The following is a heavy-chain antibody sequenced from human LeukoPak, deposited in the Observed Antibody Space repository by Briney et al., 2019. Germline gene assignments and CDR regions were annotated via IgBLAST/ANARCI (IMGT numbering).Heavy chain of an antibody. Sequence: GASVKVSCKACGGTFSSYAISWVRQAPGQGLEWMGGIIPIFGTANYAQKFQGRVTITTDESTSTAYVELSSLRSEDTAVYYCARGVSSSNLGYWGQGTLVTVSS. CDR3: ARGVSSSNLGY. J-gene: IGHJ4*02. CDR2: IIPIFGTA. V-gene: IGHV1-69*05. CDR1: GGTFSSYA. D-gene: IGHD6-6*01.